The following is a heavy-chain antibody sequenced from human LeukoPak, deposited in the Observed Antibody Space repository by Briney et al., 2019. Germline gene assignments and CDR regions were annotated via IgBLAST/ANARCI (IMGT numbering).Heavy chain of an antibody. CDR2: IGSSGSTT. CDR1: GFPFSFYD. Sequence: GGSLRLSCAVSGFPFSFYDDNWVRQAPGQGLEWVSNIGSSGSTTYYADSVKGRFSISRDNAKGSLYLHMNSLRVEDTAVYYCGLLAVASDFDYWGQGALVTVSS. V-gene: IGHV3-48*03. CDR3: GLLAVASDFDY. J-gene: IGHJ4*02. D-gene: IGHD6-19*01.